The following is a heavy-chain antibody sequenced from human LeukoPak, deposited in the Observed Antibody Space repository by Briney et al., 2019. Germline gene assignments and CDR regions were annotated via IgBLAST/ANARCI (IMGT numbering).Heavy chain of an antibody. Sequence: SETLSLTCTVSGGSISSDGYYWSWIRQHPGKGLEWIGYIFYSGSTYYNPSLKSRVTISVDTSKNHFSLKLSSVTAADTAVYYCARDPYGGNSLWGQGNLVTVSS. CDR1: GGSISSDGYY. J-gene: IGHJ4*02. V-gene: IGHV4-31*03. D-gene: IGHD4-23*01. CDR2: IFYSGST. CDR3: ARDPYGGNSL.